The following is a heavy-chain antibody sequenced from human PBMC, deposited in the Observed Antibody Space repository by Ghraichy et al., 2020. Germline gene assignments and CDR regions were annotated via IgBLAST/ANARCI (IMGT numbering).Heavy chain of an antibody. CDR2: LYYSGRT. J-gene: IGHJ4*02. CDR3: ASGPHEEGLVSHKEINYLDS. Sequence: SETLSLTCSVSGGSISSSSYYWGWIRQPPGKGLEWIGSLYYSGRTYYNPSLKSRVTISVDTSKNQFSLKLTSVTATDTAVYYCASGPHEEGLVSHKEINYLDSWGQGTLVTVSS. CDR1: GGSISSSSYY. D-gene: IGHD6-19*01. V-gene: IGHV4-39*01.